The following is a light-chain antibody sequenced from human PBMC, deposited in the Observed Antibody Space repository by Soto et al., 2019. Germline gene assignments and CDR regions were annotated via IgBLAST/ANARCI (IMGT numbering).Light chain of an antibody. CDR3: QKYDNAPLN. CDR2: AAY. V-gene: IGKV1-27*01. Sequence: DIQMTQAPSSLSASVGDRVTITCRARQDISTYLAWYQQKPGKVPKLLISAAYTLQSGVPPRFSGSGSVTDFTLTISSLQPEDVATYYCQKYDNAPLNFGGGTKVEIK. CDR1: QDISTY. J-gene: IGKJ4*01.